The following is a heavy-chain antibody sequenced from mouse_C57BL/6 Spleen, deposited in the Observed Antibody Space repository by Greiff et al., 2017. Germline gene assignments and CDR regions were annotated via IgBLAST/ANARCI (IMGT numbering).Heavy chain of an antibody. CDR2: ISGGGGNT. Sequence: EVQLVESGGGLVKPGGSLKLSCAASGFTFSSYTMSWVRQTPEQRLEWVATISGGGGNTYYPDSVKGRFTISRYNAKNTLYLQMSSLRSEDTALYYCARIPPMPTVGATGYFDVWGTGTTVTVSS. CDR1: GFTFSSYT. V-gene: IGHV5-9*01. J-gene: IGHJ1*03. CDR3: ARIPPMPTVGATGYFDV. D-gene: IGHD1-1*01.